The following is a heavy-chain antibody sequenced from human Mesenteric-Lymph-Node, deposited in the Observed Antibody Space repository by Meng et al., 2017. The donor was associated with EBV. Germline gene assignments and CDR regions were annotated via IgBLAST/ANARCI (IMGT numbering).Heavy chain of an antibody. J-gene: IGHJ4*02. Sequence: EVQLVVSXXGLVQSGGSLRLSCAASGFTFSNYDMNWVRQAPGKVLEWVSAISGSGDATYYADSVKGRFTISRDNSKNTLFLQLSSLRGEDTALYYCAKPPPAAPKTAFDSWGQGPLETVSS. D-gene: IGHD5-18*01. V-gene: IGHV3-23*04. CDR3: AKPPPAAPKTAFDS. CDR2: ISGSGDAT. CDR1: GFTFSNYD.